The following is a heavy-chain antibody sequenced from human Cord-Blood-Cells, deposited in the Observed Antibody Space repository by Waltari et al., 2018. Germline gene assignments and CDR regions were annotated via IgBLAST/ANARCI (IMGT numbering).Heavy chain of an antibody. CDR2: ISYDGSNK. CDR3: ARSIPFDY. Sequence: QVQLVESGGGVVQPGRSLRLSCAASGFTFSSYAMHWVRQAPGKGLEWVGVISYDGSNKYYADSVKGRFTISRDNSKNTLYLQMNSLRAEDTAVYYCARSIPFDYWGQGTLVTVSS. V-gene: IGHV3-30*04. D-gene: IGHD2-2*02. J-gene: IGHJ4*02. CDR1: GFTFSSYA.